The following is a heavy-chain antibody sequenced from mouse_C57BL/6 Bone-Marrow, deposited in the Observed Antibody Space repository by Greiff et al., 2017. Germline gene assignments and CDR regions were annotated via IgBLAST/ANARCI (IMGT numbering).Heavy chain of an antibody. V-gene: IGHV1-4*01. CDR1: GYTFTSYT. J-gene: IGHJ3*01. CDR2: INPSSGYT. CDR3: ARGDYYGSSYVWIAY. Sequence: VQLQQSGAELARPGASVKMSCKASGYTFTSYTMHWVKQRPGQGLEWIGYINPSSGYTKYNQKFKDKATLTADKSSSTAYMQLSSLTSEDSAVYYCARGDYYGSSYVWIAYWGQGTLVTVSA. D-gene: IGHD1-1*01.